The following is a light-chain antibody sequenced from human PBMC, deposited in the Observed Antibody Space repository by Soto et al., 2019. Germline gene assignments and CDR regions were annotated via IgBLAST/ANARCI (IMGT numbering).Light chain of an antibody. CDR3: SSYAGSNNLYV. CDR2: EVS. Sequence: QSALTQPPSASGSPGQSVTISCTGTSSDIGVYNYVSWYQQLPGKAPKLMIYEVSKRPSGVPDRFSRSKSGNTASLTVSGLQAEDEADYYCSSYAGSNNLYVFGTGTKVTVL. CDR1: SSDIGVYNY. V-gene: IGLV2-8*01. J-gene: IGLJ1*01.